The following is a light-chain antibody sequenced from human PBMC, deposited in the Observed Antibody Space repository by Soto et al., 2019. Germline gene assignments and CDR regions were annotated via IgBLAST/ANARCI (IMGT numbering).Light chain of an antibody. CDR2: AAS. CDR1: QAISTW. J-gene: IGKJ1*01. V-gene: IGKV1D-12*01. CDR3: QQANSFPRK. Sequence: DIQMTQSPSSVSASVGDRVTITCRASQAISTWLAWYQQKPGKAPKLLIYAASNLQTGVPSRFSGSRSGTDFTLTISSLQPEDFATYYCQQANSFPRKFGQGTKVEIK.